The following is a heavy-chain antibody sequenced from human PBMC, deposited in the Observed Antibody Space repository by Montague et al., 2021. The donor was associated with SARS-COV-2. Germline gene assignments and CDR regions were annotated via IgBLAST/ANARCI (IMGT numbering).Heavy chain of an antibody. Sequence: SETLSLTCAVCGVSFSGYYWSWIRQPPGKGLEWIGEINHSGSTNYNPSLKSRVTISVNTSKNQFSLKLSSVTAADTAVYYCARGRTVTTFYYYYYGMDVWGPGTTVTVSS. D-gene: IGHD4-17*01. CDR2: INHSGST. CDR1: GVSFSGYY. V-gene: IGHV4-34*01. J-gene: IGHJ6*02. CDR3: ARGRTVTTFYYYYYGMDV.